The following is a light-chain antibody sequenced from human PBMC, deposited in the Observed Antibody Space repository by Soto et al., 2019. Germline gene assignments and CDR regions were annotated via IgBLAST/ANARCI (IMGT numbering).Light chain of an antibody. CDR2: GAS. Sequence: EIVMTQSPATLSVSPGERVTLSCRASQTVNTNLAWYQQKLGQAPRLLIYGASTRATGIPARFSGSGSGTEFTLTISSLQSEDFAVYYCQQYNNWATFGQGTKVEIK. CDR3: QQYNNWAT. CDR1: QTVNTN. V-gene: IGKV3-15*01. J-gene: IGKJ1*01.